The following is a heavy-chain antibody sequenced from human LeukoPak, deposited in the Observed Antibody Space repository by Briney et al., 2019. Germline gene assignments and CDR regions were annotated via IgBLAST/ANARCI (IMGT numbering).Heavy chain of an antibody. Sequence: KSSETLSLTCSVSGYSLRNGYHWAWFRQPPGKRLEWLGSVSLSGSPYDNVSFKSRVSMSVDASKNQFSLKMRAVTAADSAVYFCARSEINDYSRFWGQGILVTVSS. CDR2: VSLSGSP. CDR1: GYSLRNGYH. D-gene: IGHD4-11*01. J-gene: IGHJ4*02. CDR3: ARSEINDYSRF. V-gene: IGHV4-38-2*02.